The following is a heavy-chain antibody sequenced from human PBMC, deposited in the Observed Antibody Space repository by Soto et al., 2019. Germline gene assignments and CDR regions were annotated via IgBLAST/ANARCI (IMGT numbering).Heavy chain of an antibody. CDR1: GGTFSSYA. V-gene: IGHV1-69*06. CDR2: IIPIFGTA. CDR3: ARAPPKCGGSCYSPFDY. Sequence: QVQLVQSGAEVKKPGSSVKVSCKASGGTFSSYAISWVRQAPGQGLEWMGGIIPIFGTANYAQKFQGRVTITADKSTSTAYMELSSQRSEDTAVYYCARAPPKCGGSCYSPFDYWAQGTLVTVSS. D-gene: IGHD2-15*01. J-gene: IGHJ4*02.